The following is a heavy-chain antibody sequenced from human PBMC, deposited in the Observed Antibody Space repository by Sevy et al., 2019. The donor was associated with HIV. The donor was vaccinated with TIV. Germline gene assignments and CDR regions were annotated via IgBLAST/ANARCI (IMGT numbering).Heavy chain of an antibody. CDR2: ISGSGGSK. D-gene: IGHD1-26*01. Sequence: GGSLRLSCAASGFTFSNYAMSWVRQAPGKGLEWVSAISGSGGSKYYAVSMKGRFTISKDTSKNTLLLQMNSLRAEDTAVYFCAKWSELPSSPFDYWGQGTLVTVSS. CDR3: AKWSELPSSPFDY. V-gene: IGHV3-23*01. CDR1: GFTFSNYA. J-gene: IGHJ4*02.